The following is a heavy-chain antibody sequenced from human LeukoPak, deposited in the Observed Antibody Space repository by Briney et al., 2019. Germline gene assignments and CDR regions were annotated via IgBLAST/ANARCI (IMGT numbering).Heavy chain of an antibody. Sequence: SETLSLTCTVSGGSISSYYWSWIRQPPGKGLEWIGYIYYSGSTYYNASLKSRVTISVETSKNQFSLKLTSLTAADAAVYYCAREKPRKYYFDYWGQGALVTVSS. CDR2: IYYSGST. V-gene: IGHV4-30-4*08. CDR1: GGSISSYY. CDR3: AREKPRKYYFDY. J-gene: IGHJ4*02. D-gene: IGHD1-14*01.